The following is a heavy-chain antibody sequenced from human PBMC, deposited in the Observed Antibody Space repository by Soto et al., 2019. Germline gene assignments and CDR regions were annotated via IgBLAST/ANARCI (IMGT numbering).Heavy chain of an antibody. Sequence: SGPTLVNPTQPLTLTCTFSGFSLSTSEVGVGWIRQPPGKALEWHALIFLNDDEHYTPSMKSRPTTTKDISKNQVVLTMTNMDPVDIATYYCAHSRVFVGFEPWGQGTLGTVSS. CDR3: AHSRVFVGFEP. D-gene: IGHD6-13*01. J-gene: IGHJ5*02. CDR1: GFSLSTSEVG. V-gene: IGHV2-5*01. CDR2: IFLNDDE.